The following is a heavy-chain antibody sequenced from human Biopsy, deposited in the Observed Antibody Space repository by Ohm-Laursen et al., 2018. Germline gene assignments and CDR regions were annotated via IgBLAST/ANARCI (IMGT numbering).Heavy chain of an antibody. V-gene: IGHV1-2*02. CDR3: TRGGYYYDSLAYYYWFDP. J-gene: IGHJ5*02. Sequence: GSSVKVSCKASGYTFTGYHVHWVRQAPGPGLEWMGWINAKTGDTNYAQKFQGRVTMTRDTSISTAYVDLSSLRSDDTAVYYCTRGGYYYDSLAYYYWFDPWGQGTLVTVSS. CDR2: INAKTGDT. D-gene: IGHD3-22*01. CDR1: GYTFTGYH.